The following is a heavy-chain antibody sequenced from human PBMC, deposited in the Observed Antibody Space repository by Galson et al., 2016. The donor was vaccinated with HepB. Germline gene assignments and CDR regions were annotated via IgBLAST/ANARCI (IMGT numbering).Heavy chain of an antibody. Sequence: SLRLSCAASGLIFNSYGMYAMSWVRQAPGRGLEWVSGISASGDRTYYKDSVRGRFTISRDNSKNTLYLQMNSLRAEDTAIYYCAAGNAVVVDWGQGTLVTASS. CDR2: ISASGDRT. CDR3: AAGNAVVVD. J-gene: IGHJ1*01. V-gene: IGHV3-23*01. CDR1: GLIFNSYGMYA. D-gene: IGHD2-15*01.